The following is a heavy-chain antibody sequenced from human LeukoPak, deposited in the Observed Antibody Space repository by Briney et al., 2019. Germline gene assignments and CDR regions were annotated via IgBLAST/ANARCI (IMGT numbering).Heavy chain of an antibody. J-gene: IGHJ4*02. D-gene: IGHD2-2*01. CDR1: GGSISSSSYY. CDR3: ARLLGYCSSTSCNDY. Sequence: SETLSLTXTVSGGSISSSSYYWGWIRQPPGKGLDWIGSIYYSGSTYYNPSLKSRVTISVDTSKNQFSLKLSSVTAADTAVYYCARLLGYCSSTSCNDYWGQGTLVTVSS. V-gene: IGHV4-39*01. CDR2: IYYSGST.